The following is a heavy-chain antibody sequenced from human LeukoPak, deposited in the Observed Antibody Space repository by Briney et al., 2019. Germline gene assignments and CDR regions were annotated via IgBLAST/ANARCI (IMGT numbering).Heavy chain of an antibody. CDR2: IIPILGIA. Sequence: SVKVSCKASGGTFSSYAISWVRQAPGQGLEWMGRIIPILGIANYAQKFQGRVTITADKSTSTAYMELSSLRSEDTAVYYFVRAGAGGGGAFDIWGQGTMVTVSS. CDR1: GGTFSSYA. V-gene: IGHV1-69*04. D-gene: IGHD1-26*01. J-gene: IGHJ3*02. CDR3: VRAGAGGGGAFDI.